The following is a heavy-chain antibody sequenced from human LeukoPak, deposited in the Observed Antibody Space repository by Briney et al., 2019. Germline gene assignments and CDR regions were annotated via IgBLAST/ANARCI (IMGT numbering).Heavy chain of an antibody. D-gene: IGHD3-3*01. CDR1: GFTFGDFG. CDR2: IRSKAYGGTT. J-gene: IGHJ4*02. V-gene: IGHV3-49*04. CDR3: TVFGVVTLDY. Sequence: GGSLRLSCTASGFTFGDFGLSWVRQAPGKGLEWVGFIRSKAYGGTTEYAASVKGRFTISRDDSKNIAYLQMNSLKTEDTAVYYCTVFGVVTLDYWGQGTLVTVSS.